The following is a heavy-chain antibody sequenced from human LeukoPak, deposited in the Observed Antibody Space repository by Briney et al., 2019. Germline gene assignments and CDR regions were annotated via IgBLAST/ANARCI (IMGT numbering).Heavy chain of an antibody. CDR1: GDSVSSNSAT. Sequence: SQTLSLTCAISGDSVSSNSATWHWIRQSPSRGLEWLGRTYYRSKWYNDYAVSVQSRVTIDADTSKNQFSLQLNSVTPEDTAVYFCARAGGWQWPGDWFDPWGQGTLVTVSS. V-gene: IGHV6-1*01. CDR3: ARAGGWQWPGDWFDP. J-gene: IGHJ5*02. CDR2: TYYRSKWYN. D-gene: IGHD6-19*01.